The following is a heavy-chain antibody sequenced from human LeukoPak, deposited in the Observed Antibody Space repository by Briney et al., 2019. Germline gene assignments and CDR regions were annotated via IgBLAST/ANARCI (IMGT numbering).Heavy chain of an antibody. J-gene: IGHJ4*02. D-gene: IGHD3-22*01. CDR3: AKAAYGTMIVVAIYYFDY. V-gene: IGHV3-23*01. CDR1: GFTFSSYA. Sequence: PGGSLRPSCAASGFTFSSYAMSWVRQAPGKGLEWVSAISGSGGSTYYADSVKGRFTISRDNSKNTLYLQMNSLRAEDTAVYYCAKAAYGTMIVVAIYYFDYWGQGTLVTVSS. CDR2: ISGSGGST.